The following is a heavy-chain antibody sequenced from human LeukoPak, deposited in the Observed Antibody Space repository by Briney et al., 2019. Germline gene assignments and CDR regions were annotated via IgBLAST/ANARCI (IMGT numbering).Heavy chain of an antibody. D-gene: IGHD5-18*01. V-gene: IGHV3-23*01. J-gene: IGHJ4*02. CDR1: GFTFSSYA. Sequence: PGGSLRLSCAASGFTFSSYAMSWVRQAPGKGLEWASAISGSGGSTYYADSVKGRFTISRDNSKNTLYLQMNSLRAEDTAVYYCAKDERGYSYGFFDYWGQGTLVTVSS. CDR2: ISGSGGST. CDR3: AKDERGYSYGFFDY.